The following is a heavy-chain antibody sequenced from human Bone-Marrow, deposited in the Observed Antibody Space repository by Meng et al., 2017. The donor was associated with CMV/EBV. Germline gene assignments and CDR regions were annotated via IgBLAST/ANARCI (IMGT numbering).Heavy chain of an antibody. J-gene: IGHJ4*02. CDR2: IYYSGST. V-gene: IGHV4-39*07. D-gene: IGHD6-13*01. Sequence: SETLSLTCTVSGDSISSSSYYWGWIRQPPGKGLEWIGSIYYSGSTYYNPSPKSRVTISVDTSKNQFSLKLSSVTAADTAVYYCAKGRGRYSSSWYLFDYWGEGTLVTVSS. CDR1: GDSISSSSYY. CDR3: AKGRGRYSSSWYLFDY.